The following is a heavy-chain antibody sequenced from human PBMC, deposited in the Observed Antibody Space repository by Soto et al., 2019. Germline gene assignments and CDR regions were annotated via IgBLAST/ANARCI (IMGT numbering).Heavy chain of an antibody. Sequence: PGGSLRLSCAASGFSVNTNYMTWVRQAPGKGLEWVAVIYTGGDTYYIDSVKDRFIISRDNSKNSLDLQMNSLRVEDTAVYYCARGAFGTGRYVYVYRYMDVWGTGTTFTVSS. J-gene: IGHJ6*03. CDR3: ARGAFGTGRYVYVYRYMDV. V-gene: IGHV3-66*01. D-gene: IGHD3-10*01. CDR1: GFSVNTNY. CDR2: IYTGGDT.